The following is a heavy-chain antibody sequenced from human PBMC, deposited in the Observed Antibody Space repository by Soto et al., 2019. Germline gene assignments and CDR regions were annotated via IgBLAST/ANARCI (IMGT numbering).Heavy chain of an antibody. CDR3: AKRGHGPVRPYYDFWGHRYPFDY. V-gene: IGHV3-30*18. D-gene: IGHD3-3*01. Sequence: GGSLRLSCAASGFTFSSYGMHWVRQAPGKGLEWVAVISYDGSKKYYADSVKGRFTISRDNSMNMLYLQMNSLGAEDTVVYYCAKRGHGPVRPYYDFWGHRYPFDYWGQGTLVTVSS. CDR1: GFTFSSYG. J-gene: IGHJ4*02. CDR2: ISYDGSKK.